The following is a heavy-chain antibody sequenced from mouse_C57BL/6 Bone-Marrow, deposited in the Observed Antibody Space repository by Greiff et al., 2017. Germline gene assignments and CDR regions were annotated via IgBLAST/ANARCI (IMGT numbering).Heavy chain of an antibody. V-gene: IGHV2-5*01. J-gene: IGHJ1*03. Sequence: QVQLQQSGPGLVQPSQSLSITCTVSGFSLTSYGVHWVRQSPGKGLEWLGVIWGGGSTDYNAAFMSRLSITKDNTKSQVFFKMNSLQADDTAIYCGAKVGLLGELYFEVGGTGTTVTVSS. CDR1: GFSLTSYG. CDR3: AKVGLLGELYFEV. CDR2: IWGGGST. D-gene: IGHD2-3*01.